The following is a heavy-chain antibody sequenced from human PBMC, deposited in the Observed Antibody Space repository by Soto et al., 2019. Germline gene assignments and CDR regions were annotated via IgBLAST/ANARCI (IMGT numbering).Heavy chain of an antibody. D-gene: IGHD1-7*01. V-gene: IGHV1-2*02. J-gene: IGHJ6*04. CDR3: ARLAGTNPYYYYHGMDV. Sequence: SVKVSCSASGYTFTGYYMHLVRHSPGRGLEWMGWINPNSGCTNYAQKFQGRVTMTMDTSISTAYMELSRLRSDDTALYYCARLAGTNPYYYYHGMDVWGKATTVTASS. CDR2: INPNSGCT. CDR1: GYTFTGYY.